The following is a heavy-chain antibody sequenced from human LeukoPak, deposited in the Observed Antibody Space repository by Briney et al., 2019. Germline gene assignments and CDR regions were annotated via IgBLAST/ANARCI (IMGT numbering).Heavy chain of an antibody. CDR2: VRYSGST. CDR3: ARSRLRDSNGDGYHDWFDP. CDR1: GGSISSGVYC. J-gene: IGHJ5*02. Sequence: PSETLSLTCSVSGGSISSGVYCWSWLRQPPGLGLEWVGHVRYSGSTSYNPSLRSRVSVSLDTSKNQFSLNLNSVTAADTAMYYCARSRLRDSNGDGYHDWFDPWGQGTLVTVSS. V-gene: IGHV4-30-4*01. D-gene: IGHD3-16*01.